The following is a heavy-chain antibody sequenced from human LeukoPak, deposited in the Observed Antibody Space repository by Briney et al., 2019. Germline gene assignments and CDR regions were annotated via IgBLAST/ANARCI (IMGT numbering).Heavy chain of an antibody. Sequence: ASVRVSCKASGYTFTSYGISWVRQPPGQGLEGMGWISAYNGNTNYAQKLQRRVTMTTDTSTSTAYMELRSLRSDDTAVYYCARWGYYYYGMDVWGQGTTVTVSS. CDR1: GYTFTSYG. D-gene: IGHD3-16*01. CDR3: ARWGYYYYGMDV. J-gene: IGHJ6*02. CDR2: ISAYNGNT. V-gene: IGHV1-18*01.